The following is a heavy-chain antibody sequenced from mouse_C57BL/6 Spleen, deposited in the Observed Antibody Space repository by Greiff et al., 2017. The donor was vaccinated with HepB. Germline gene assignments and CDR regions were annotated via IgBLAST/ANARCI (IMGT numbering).Heavy chain of an antibody. CDR2: INPYNGGT. J-gene: IGHJ4*01. D-gene: IGHD1-1*01. V-gene: IGHV1-19*01. CDR1: GYTFTDYY. CDR3: AREGFATTVVATGDYAMDY. Sequence: EVQLQQSGPVLVKPGASVKMSCKASGYTFTDYYMNWVKQSHGKSLEWIGVINPYNGGTSSNQKFKGKATLTVDKSSSTAYMELNILTSEDSAVYYCAREGFATTVVATGDYAMDYWGQGTSVTVSS.